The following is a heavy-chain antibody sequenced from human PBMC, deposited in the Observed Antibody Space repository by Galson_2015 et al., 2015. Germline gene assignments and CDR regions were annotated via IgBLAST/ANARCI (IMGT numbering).Heavy chain of an antibody. J-gene: IGHJ4*02. CDR3: ARGTQWEPPLY. D-gene: IGHD1-26*01. Sequence: TLSLTCTVSGGSISIGGYYWSWIRQHPGKGLEWIGYIYYSGSTYYNPSLKSRVTISVDTSKNQFSLKLSSVTAADTAVYYCARGTQWEPPLYWGQGTLVTVSS. CDR1: GGSISIGGYY. V-gene: IGHV4-31*03. CDR2: IYYSGST.